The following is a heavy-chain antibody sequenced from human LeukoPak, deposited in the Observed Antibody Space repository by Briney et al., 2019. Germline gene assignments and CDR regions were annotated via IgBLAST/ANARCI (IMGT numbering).Heavy chain of an antibody. CDR2: IYPGDSDT. CDR3: ARCYESSGSPDY. V-gene: IGHV5-51*01. Sequence: GESLKISCKGSGYSFTSYWNDWVRQLPGKGLGWMGIIYPGDSDTRYSPSFQGQVTISADKSISTAYLQWSSLKASDTAMYYCARCYESSGSPDYWGQGTLVTVSS. D-gene: IGHD3-22*01. CDR1: GYSFTSYW. J-gene: IGHJ4*02.